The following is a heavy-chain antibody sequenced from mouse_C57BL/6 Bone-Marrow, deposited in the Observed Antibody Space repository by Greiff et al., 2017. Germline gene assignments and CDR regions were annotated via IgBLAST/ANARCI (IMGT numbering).Heavy chain of an antibody. D-gene: IGHD2-2*01. CDR1: GYTFTSYW. CDR3: ASDGYDDYAMDY. J-gene: IGHJ4*01. Sequence: QVQLQQPGAELVMPGASVKLSCKASGYTFTSYWMHWVKQRPGQGLEWIGELDPSDSYTNYNQKFKGKSTLTVDKSSSTAYMQLSSLTSEDSAVYDCASDGYDDYAMDYWGQGTSVTVSS. V-gene: IGHV1-69*01. CDR2: LDPSDSYT.